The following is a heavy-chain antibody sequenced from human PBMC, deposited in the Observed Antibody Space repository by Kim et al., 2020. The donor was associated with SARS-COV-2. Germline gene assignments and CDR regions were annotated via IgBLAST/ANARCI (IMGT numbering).Heavy chain of an antibody. V-gene: IGHV3-43*02. D-gene: IGHD3-3*01. CDR1: GFTFDDYA. CDR2: ISGDGGST. Sequence: GGSLRLSCAASGFTFDDYAMHWVRQARGKGLEWVSLISGDGGSTYYADSVKGRFTISRDNSKNSLYLQMNSLRTEDTALYYCAKDIARGYYDFWSGYLGAGIGGYWGQGTLVTVSS. J-gene: IGHJ4*02. CDR3: AKDIARGYYDFWSGYLGAGIGGY.